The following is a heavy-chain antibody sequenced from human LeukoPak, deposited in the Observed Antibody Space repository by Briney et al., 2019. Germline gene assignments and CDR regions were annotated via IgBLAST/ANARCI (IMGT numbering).Heavy chain of an antibody. Sequence: ASVRVSCKASGGTFSSYAISWVRQAPGQGLEWMGRIIPILGIANYAQKFQGRVTITRDTSASTAYMELSSLRSEDTAVYYCARDRQNWNDFDYWGQGTLVTVSS. CDR2: IIPILGIA. CDR1: GGTFSSYA. D-gene: IGHD1-1*01. V-gene: IGHV1-69*04. CDR3: ARDRQNWNDFDY. J-gene: IGHJ4*02.